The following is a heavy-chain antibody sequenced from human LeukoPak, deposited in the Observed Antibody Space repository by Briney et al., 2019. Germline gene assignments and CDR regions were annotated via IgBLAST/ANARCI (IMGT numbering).Heavy chain of an antibody. D-gene: IGHD1-7*01. Sequence: PGGSLRLSCAASGFNFRGYAMSWVRQAPGKGLEWVSAISGSGARAHYAESVRGRFTISRDNSQNTLHLQMTSLRAEDTAVYYCAKEVVMGGTNYYYYGMDVWGQGTTVTVSS. CDR3: AKEVVMGGTNYYYYGMDV. CDR1: GFNFRGYA. V-gene: IGHV3-23*01. CDR2: ISGSGARA. J-gene: IGHJ6*02.